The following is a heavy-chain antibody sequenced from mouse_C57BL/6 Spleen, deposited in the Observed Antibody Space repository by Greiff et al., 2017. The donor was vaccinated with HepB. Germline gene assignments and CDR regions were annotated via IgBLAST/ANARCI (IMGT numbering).Heavy chain of an antibody. CDR2: ISDGGSYT. Sequence: EVQGVESGGGLVKPGGSLKLSCAASVFTFSSYAMSWVRQTPEKRLEWVATISDGGSYTYYPDNVKGRFTISRDNAKNNLYLQMSHLKSEDTAMYYCARDGYYGSSYGFAYWGQGTLVTVSA. J-gene: IGHJ3*01. V-gene: IGHV5-4*01. D-gene: IGHD1-1*01. CDR3: ARDGYYGSSYGFAY. CDR1: VFTFSSYA.